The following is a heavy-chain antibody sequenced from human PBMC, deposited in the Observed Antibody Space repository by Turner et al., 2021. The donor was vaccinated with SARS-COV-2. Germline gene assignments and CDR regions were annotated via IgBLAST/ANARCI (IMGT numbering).Heavy chain of an antibody. CDR1: GFTFSNYD. V-gene: IGHV3-13*04. J-gene: IGHJ5*02. CDR3: ARAKFRGLISWFDP. CDR2: VGTAGDT. Sequence: EVQLVESGGGLVQHGGSLRLSCAASGFTFSNYDMHWVRQATGKGLEWVSAVGTAGDTYYPGSVKGRFTISRENGKNSLYLQMNSLRAGDTAVYYCARAKFRGLISWFDPWGQGTLVTVSS. D-gene: IGHD3-10*01.